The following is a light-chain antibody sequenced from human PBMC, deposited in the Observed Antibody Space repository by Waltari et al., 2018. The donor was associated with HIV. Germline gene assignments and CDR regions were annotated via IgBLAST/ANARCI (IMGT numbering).Light chain of an antibody. Sequence: QPALTQPPSASGSPGQSVTISCPGTSSDVGAYKYVPWFHQHPGKAPKLMIYDVTKRPSGVPDRFSGSKSGNTASLTVSGLQAEDEADYYCASHAGSKDVFGGGTRLTVL. J-gene: IGLJ2*01. CDR1: SSDVGAYKY. CDR2: DVT. CDR3: ASHAGSKDV. V-gene: IGLV2-8*01.